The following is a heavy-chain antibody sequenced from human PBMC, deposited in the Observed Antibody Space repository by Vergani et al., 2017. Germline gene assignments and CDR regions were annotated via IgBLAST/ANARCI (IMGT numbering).Heavy chain of an antibody. CDR1: GFTFSSYG. J-gene: IGHJ3*02. CDR3: ARDSSSSRGRAFDI. Sequence: QVQLVESGGGVVQPGRSLRLSCAASGFTFSSYGMHWVRQAPGKGLEWVAVIWYDGSNKYYADSVKGRFTISRDNAKNSLYLQMNSLRAEDTAVYYCARDSSSSRGRAFDIWGQGTMVTVSS. D-gene: IGHD6-6*01. CDR2: IWYDGSNK. V-gene: IGHV3-33*01.